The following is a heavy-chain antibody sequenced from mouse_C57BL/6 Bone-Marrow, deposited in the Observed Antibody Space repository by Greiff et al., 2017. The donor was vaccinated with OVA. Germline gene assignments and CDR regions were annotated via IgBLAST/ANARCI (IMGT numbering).Heavy chain of an antibody. V-gene: IGHV14-4*01. D-gene: IGHD1-1*01. CDR2: IDPENGDT. CDR3: TVVDYFDY. J-gene: IGHJ2*01. Sequence: VQLKESGAELVRPGASVKLSCTASGFNIKDDYMHWVKQRPEQGLEWIGWIDPENGDTEYASKFQGKATITADTSSNTAYLQLSSLTSEDTAVYYCTVVDYFDYWGQGTTLTVSS. CDR1: GFNIKDDY.